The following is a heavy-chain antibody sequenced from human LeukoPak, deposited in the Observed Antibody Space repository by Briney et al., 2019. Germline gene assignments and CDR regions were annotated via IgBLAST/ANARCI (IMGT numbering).Heavy chain of an antibody. Sequence: PSETLSLTCTVSGGSISNGTYYWGWIRRPPNKGLEWIGTFFSGGSTYYNPSLKSRVTISVDTSKNQFSLKLSSITAADTAVYYCARVYYYDSMGLDYWGQGTLVTVSS. CDR3: ARVYYYDSMGLDY. CDR1: GGSISNGTYY. J-gene: IGHJ4*02. CDR2: FFSGGST. D-gene: IGHD3-22*01. V-gene: IGHV4-39*07.